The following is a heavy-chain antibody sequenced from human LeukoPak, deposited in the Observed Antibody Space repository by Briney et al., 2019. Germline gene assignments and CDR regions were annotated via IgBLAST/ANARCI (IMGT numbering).Heavy chain of an antibody. CDR2: INPNSGGT. D-gene: IGHD6-13*01. J-gene: IGHJ4*02. V-gene: IGHV1-2*02. Sequence: ASVKVSCKASGYTFTGYYMHWVRQAPGQGLEWMGWINPNSGGTNYAQKFQGRVTMTRDTSISTAYMELSRLRSDDTAVYYCARGGYSSSWSWAGIFDYWGQGTLVTVSS. CDR3: ARGGYSSSWSWAGIFDY. CDR1: GYTFTGYY.